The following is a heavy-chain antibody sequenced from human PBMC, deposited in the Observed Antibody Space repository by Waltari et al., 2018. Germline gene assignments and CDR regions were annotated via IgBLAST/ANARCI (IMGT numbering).Heavy chain of an antibody. CDR2: PIPILCSP. CDR1: GGNFGRYA. V-gene: IGHV1-69*12. D-gene: IGHD3-16*01. CDR3: ARRKLGEAFDI. Sequence: QVQLVQSGAEVKKPGSSVRVSCRASGGNFGRYAITWVRQAPGQGLEWMGGPIPILCSPMYAPKFQGRVSITADELTYTVYMDLNSLRSDDTAIYYCARRKLGEAFDIWGQGTVVIVSS. J-gene: IGHJ3*02.